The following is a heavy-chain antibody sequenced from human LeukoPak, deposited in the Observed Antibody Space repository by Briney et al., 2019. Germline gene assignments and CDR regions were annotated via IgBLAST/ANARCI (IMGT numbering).Heavy chain of an antibody. Sequence: PGGSLRLSCAASGFIFSSYAMSWVRQAPGKGLEWVSTIKSAGDSTSYADSVKGRFTISRDNSKNTLFLQMNSLRDEDTAIYYCAKLGWAGVVTSPPLHWGQGTLVTVSS. CDR2: IKSAGDST. CDR1: GFIFSSYA. J-gene: IGHJ4*02. CDR3: AKLGWAGVVTSPPLH. D-gene: IGHD3-3*01. V-gene: IGHV3-23*01.